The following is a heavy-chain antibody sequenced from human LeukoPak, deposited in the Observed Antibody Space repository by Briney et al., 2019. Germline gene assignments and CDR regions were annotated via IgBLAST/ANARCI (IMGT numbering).Heavy chain of an antibody. CDR1: GGSISSGSYY. CDR3: ARNHVVAASYWYFDL. CDR2: IYTSGST. J-gene: IGHJ2*01. Sequence: NPSQTLSLTCTVSGGSISSGSYYWSWIRQPAGKGLEWIGRIYTSGSTNYNPSLKSRVTISVDTSKNQFSLKLSSVTAADTAVYYCARNHVVAASYWYFDLWGRGTLVTVSS. V-gene: IGHV4-61*02. D-gene: IGHD6-6*01.